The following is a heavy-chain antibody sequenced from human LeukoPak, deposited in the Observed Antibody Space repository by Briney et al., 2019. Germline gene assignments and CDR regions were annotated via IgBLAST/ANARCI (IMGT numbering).Heavy chain of an antibody. J-gene: IGHJ5*02. CDR3: AKDRGDTGSDWFDP. D-gene: IGHD3-10*01. CDR2: IWSDGSKK. V-gene: IGHV3-33*06. Sequence: GRSLRLSCAAAGFTFSSYGMHWVRQAPGKGLGWVAVIWSDGSKKDYVDSVKGRFTISRDNSQNALYLQMNRLRVEDTAVYYCAKDRGDTGSDWFDPWGQGTLVSVSS. CDR1: GFTFSSYG.